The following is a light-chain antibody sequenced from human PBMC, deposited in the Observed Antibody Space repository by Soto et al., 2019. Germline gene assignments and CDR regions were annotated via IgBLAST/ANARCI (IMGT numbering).Light chain of an antibody. CDR2: GAS. J-gene: IGKJ4*01. CDR3: QQHGSSPPLP. Sequence: EIVLTQSPGTLSLSPGERATLSCRASQSVTSTYLAWYQQKPGQAPRLLIYGASSRATGIPDRFSGSGSGTDFTPRIRSLEPQDFAVYYCQQHGSSPPLPFGGGTKVAIK. V-gene: IGKV3-20*01. CDR1: QSVTSTY.